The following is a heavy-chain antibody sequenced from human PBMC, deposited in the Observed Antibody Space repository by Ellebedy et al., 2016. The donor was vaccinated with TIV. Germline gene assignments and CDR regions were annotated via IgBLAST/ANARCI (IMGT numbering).Heavy chain of an antibody. D-gene: IGHD3-10*01. CDR2: IYPGDSDT. Sequence: PGGSLRLSCKGSGYSFTSYWIGWVRQMPGKGLEWMGIIYPGDSDTRYSPSFQGQVTIPADKSVSTAYLQWSRLKASDTAMYYCARQGREYYYYGMDVWGLGTTVTVSS. CDR3: ARQGREYYYYGMDV. J-gene: IGHJ6*02. CDR1: GYSFTSYW. V-gene: IGHV5-51*01.